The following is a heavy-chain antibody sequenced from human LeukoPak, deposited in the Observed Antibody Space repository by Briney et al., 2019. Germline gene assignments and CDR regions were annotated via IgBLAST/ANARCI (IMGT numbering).Heavy chain of an antibody. J-gene: IGHJ3*02. CDR3: ARYTAMVAFHAHGFDI. CDR1: GGSISSYY. V-gene: IGHV4-59*01. D-gene: IGHD5-18*01. Sequence: PSETLSLTCTVSGGSISSYYWSWIRQPPGMGLEWIGYVYYSGSTNYNPSLKSRVTISVDTSKNQFSLKLRSVTAADTAVYYCARYTAMVAFHAHGFDIWGQGTMVTVSS. CDR2: VYYSGST.